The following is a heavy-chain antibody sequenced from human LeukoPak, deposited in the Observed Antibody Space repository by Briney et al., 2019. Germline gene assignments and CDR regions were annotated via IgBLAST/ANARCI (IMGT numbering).Heavy chain of an antibody. D-gene: IGHD5-24*01. Sequence: PSETLSLTCTVSGGSISSYYWSWIRQPPGKGLEWIGYIYYSESTNYNPSLKSRVTISVDTSKNQFSLKLRSVTAADTAVYYCARVGYNSAFDIWGQGTMVTVSS. CDR2: IYYSEST. CDR3: ARVGYNSAFDI. J-gene: IGHJ3*02. V-gene: IGHV4-59*01. CDR1: GGSISSYY.